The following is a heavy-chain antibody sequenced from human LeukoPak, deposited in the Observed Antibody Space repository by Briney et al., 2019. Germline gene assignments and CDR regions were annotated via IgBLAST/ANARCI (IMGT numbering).Heavy chain of an antibody. CDR2: ISGSGGST. D-gene: IGHD3-16*01. Sequence: GGSLRLSCAASGFTFSSYAMSWVRQAPGKGLEWVSAISGSGGSTYYADSVKGRFTTSRDNSRDTLYLQMNSLRAEDTAVYYCAKGYYDYVWGSYCFDYWGQGTLVTVSS. CDR3: AKGYYDYVWGSYCFDY. CDR1: GFTFSSYA. V-gene: IGHV3-23*01. J-gene: IGHJ4*02.